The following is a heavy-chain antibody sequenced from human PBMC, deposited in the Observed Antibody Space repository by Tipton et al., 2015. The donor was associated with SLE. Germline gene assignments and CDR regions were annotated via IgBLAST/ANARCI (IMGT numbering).Heavy chain of an antibody. CDR3: TRDPASGDIDY. CDR2: MHYSGST. D-gene: IGHD2-21*02. V-gene: IGHV4-39*07. Sequence: TLSLTCTVSGGSISSSTYYWGWIRQPPGKGLEWIGSMHYSGSTHYNPSLKSRVTISVDTSKNQFSLKLSSVTAADTAVYYCTRDPASGDIDYWGQGTLATVSS. CDR1: GGSISSSTYY. J-gene: IGHJ4*02.